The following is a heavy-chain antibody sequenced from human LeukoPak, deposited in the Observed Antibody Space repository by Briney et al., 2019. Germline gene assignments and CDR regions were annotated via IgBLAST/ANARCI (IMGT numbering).Heavy chain of an antibody. V-gene: IGHV1-69*04. D-gene: IGHD4-17*01. J-gene: IGHJ4*02. Sequence: SVKVSCKASGGTFSSYAISWVRQASGQGLEWMGRIIPILGIANYAQKFQGRVTITADKSTSTAYMELSSLRPEDTAVYYCARLTSYDYGDFDYWGQGTLVTVSS. CDR3: ARLTSYDYGDFDY. CDR1: GGTFSSYA. CDR2: IIPILGIA.